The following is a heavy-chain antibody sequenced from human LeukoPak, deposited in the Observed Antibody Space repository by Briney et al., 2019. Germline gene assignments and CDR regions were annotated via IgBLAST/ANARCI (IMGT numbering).Heavy chain of an antibody. CDR3: AGEENSCGYRPFDI. J-gene: IGHJ3*02. V-gene: IGHV1-2*06. CDR1: GYTFTGYY. Sequence: ASVNLSCTASGYTFTGYYIHWVRQAPGQGPGWMGRINPNNGGTNYAQKFQGRVTRTKDISMSTAYVELSGLRSVDTAVHYCAGEENSCGYRPFDIWCQGTMVTVPS. CDR2: INPNNGGT. D-gene: IGHD3-22*01.